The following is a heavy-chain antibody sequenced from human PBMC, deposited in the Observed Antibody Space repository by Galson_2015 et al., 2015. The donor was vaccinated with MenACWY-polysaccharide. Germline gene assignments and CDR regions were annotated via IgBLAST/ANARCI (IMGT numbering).Heavy chain of an antibody. CDR2: IYNSGST. CDR3: ARVTSVIRGVISN. D-gene: IGHD3-10*01. CDR1: GDSINAYY. Sequence: QVQLQESGPGLVKPSETLSLTCTVSGDSINAYYLSWIRQPPGKVLEWIGYIYNSGSTNYNPSLESRVTISVDTSKNQFSLELNSVTAADTAVYYCARVTSVIRGVISNWGQGTLVTVSS. J-gene: IGHJ4*02. V-gene: IGHV4-59*01.